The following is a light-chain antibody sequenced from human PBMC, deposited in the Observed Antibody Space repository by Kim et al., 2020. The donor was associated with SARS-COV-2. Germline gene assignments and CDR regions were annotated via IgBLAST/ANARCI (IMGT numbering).Light chain of an antibody. Sequence: SSELTQDPAVSVALGQTVRITCQGDSLRSYYASWYQQKPGQAPVLVIYGKNNRPSGIPDRFSGSSSGNTASLTITGAQAEDEADYYCNSRDSSGNLVFGGGTNLTV. J-gene: IGLJ2*01. CDR2: GKN. CDR3: NSRDSSGNLV. CDR1: SLRSYY. V-gene: IGLV3-19*01.